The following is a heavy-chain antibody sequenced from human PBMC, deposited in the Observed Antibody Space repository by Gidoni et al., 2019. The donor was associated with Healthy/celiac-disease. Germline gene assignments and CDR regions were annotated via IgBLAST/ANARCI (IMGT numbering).Heavy chain of an antibody. CDR1: GFTVSSNY. CDR2: IYSGGST. J-gene: IGHJ3*02. CDR3: ARESGSGWQGAFDI. V-gene: IGHV3-53*04. Sequence: EVQLVESGGGLVQPGGSLRLSCAASGFTVSSNYMSWLRQAPGKGLEWVSVIYSGGSTYYADSVKGRFTISRHNSKNTLYLQMNSLRAEDTAVYYCARESGSGWQGAFDIWGQGTMVTVSS. D-gene: IGHD6-19*01.